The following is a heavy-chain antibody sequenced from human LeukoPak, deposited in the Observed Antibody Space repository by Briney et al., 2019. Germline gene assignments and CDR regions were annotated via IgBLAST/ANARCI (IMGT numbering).Heavy chain of an antibody. Sequence: SETLSLTCTVSGGSISSSSYYWGWIRQPPGKGLEWIGSIYYSGSTYYNPSLKSRVTISVDTSKNQFSLKLSSVTAADTAVYYCARAIYCSSTSCLFLFDYWGQGTLVTVSS. CDR3: ARAIYCSSTSCLFLFDY. D-gene: IGHD2-2*01. V-gene: IGHV4-39*07. CDR1: GGSISSSSYY. CDR2: IYYSGST. J-gene: IGHJ4*02.